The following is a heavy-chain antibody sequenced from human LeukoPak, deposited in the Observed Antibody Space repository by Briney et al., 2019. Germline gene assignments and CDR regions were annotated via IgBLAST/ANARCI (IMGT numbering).Heavy chain of an antibody. Sequence: KSSETLSLTCTVSGGSISSSSYYWGWIRQPPGKGLEWIGSIYYSGSTYYNPSLKSRVTISVDTSKNQFSLKLSSVTAADTAVYYCARGGATIFGGLQFDPWGQGTLVTVSS. CDR1: GGSISSSSYY. D-gene: IGHD3-3*01. CDR2: IYYSGST. V-gene: IGHV4-39*07. J-gene: IGHJ5*02. CDR3: ARGGATIFGGLQFDP.